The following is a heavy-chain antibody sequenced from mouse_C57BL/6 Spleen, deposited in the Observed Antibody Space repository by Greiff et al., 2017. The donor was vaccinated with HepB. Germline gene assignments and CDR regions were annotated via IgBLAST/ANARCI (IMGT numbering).Heavy chain of an antibody. CDR3: SWLLRAMDY. D-gene: IGHD2-3*01. CDR1: GFTFSNYW. Sequence: EVKLVESGGGLVQPGGSMKLSCVASGFTFSNYWMNWVRQSPEKGLEWVAQIRLKSDNYATHYAKSVKGRFTISRDDSKSSVYLQMNNLRAEDTGIYYCSWLLRAMDYWGQGTSVTVSS. CDR2: IRLKSDNYAT. V-gene: IGHV6-3*01. J-gene: IGHJ4*01.